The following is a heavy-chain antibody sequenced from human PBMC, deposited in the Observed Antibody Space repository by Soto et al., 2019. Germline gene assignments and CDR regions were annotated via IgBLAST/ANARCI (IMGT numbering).Heavy chain of an antibody. J-gene: IGHJ4*02. Sequence: CAASGFTFINYDMHWVRQAPGKGLEWVAVIWSDGSDKHYADSVKGRFTISRDNSKNTLYLQMNSLRVEDTAVYYCARADYIWGTYHYLDFWGQGTLVTVS. CDR3: ARADYIWGTYHYLDF. CDR2: IWSDGSDK. V-gene: IGHV3-33*01. CDR1: GFTFINYD. D-gene: IGHD3-16*02.